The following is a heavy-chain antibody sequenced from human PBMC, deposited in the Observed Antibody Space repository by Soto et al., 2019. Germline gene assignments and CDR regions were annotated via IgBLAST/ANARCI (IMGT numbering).Heavy chain of an antibody. CDR1: GFTFTSSA. CDR3: AATSYDFWSGYFPPFYYYYYGMDV. V-gene: IGHV1-58*01. D-gene: IGHD3-3*01. Sequence: ASVKVSCKASGFTFTSSAVQWVRQARGQRLEWIGWIVVGSGNTNYAQKFQERVTITRDMSTSTAYMELSSLRSEDTAVYYCAATSYDFWSGYFPPFYYYYYGMDVWGQGTTVTVSS. J-gene: IGHJ6*02. CDR2: IVVGSGNT.